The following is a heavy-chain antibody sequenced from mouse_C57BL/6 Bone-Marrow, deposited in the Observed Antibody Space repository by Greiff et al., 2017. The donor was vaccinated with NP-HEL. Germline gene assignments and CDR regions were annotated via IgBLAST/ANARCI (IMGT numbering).Heavy chain of an antibody. D-gene: IGHD1-1*01. CDR3: ALRLAWFAY. CDR2: IYPGGGYT. Sequence: VVRPGTSVKMSCKSSGYTFTNYWIGWAKQRPGHGLEWIGDIYPGGGYTNYNEKFKGKATLTADKSSSTAYMQFSSLTSEDSAIYYCALRLAWFAYWGQGTLVTVSA. CDR1: GYTFTNYW. J-gene: IGHJ3*01. V-gene: IGHV1-63*01.